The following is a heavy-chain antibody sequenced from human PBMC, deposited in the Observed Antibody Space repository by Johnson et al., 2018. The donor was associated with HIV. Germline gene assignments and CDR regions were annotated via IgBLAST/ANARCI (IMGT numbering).Heavy chain of an antibody. V-gene: IGHV3-23*04. CDR3: ARDLHDSSGYYYEGDAFDI. D-gene: IGHD3-22*01. J-gene: IGHJ3*02. CDR2: IIGSGGST. Sequence: MLLVESGGGVVQPGGSLRLSCAASGFTFSSYAMSWVRQAPGKGLEWVSTIIGSGGSTYYAESVKGRFTISRDNAKNTLYLQMNSRRAEDTAVYYCARDLHDSSGYYYEGDAFDIWGQGTMVTVSS. CDR1: GFTFSSYA.